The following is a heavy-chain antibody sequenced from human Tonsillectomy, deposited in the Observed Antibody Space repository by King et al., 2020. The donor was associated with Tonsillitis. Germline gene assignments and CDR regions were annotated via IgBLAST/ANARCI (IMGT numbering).Heavy chain of an antibody. D-gene: IGHD3-22*01. CDR2: ISSSGSTI. Sequence: VQLVQSGGGLVKPGGSLRLSCAASGFTFSDYYMSWIRQAPGKGLEWVSYISSSGSTIYYADSVKGRFTISRDNAKNSLYLQMSSLRAEDTAVYYCARDSRIGVNYYVSSGYRYFQHWRQGTLVTVSS. CDR1: GFTFSDYY. J-gene: IGHJ1*01. CDR3: ARDSRIGVNYYVSSGYRYFQH. V-gene: IGHV3-11*01.